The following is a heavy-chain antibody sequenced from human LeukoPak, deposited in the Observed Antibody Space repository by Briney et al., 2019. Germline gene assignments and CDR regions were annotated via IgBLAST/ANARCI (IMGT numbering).Heavy chain of an antibody. D-gene: IGHD3-16*02. Sequence: GGSLRLSCAVSGFTVSAHYMSWVRQAPGKGFECVSFLYTGGDTYYADSVKGRFTISRDNSKNTLYLQMNSLRAEDTAVYYCASTNYDYVLGSYRFDYWGQGTLVTVSS. CDR1: GFTVSAHY. CDR3: ASTNYDYVLGSYRFDY. CDR2: LYTGGDT. V-gene: IGHV3-53*01. J-gene: IGHJ4*02.